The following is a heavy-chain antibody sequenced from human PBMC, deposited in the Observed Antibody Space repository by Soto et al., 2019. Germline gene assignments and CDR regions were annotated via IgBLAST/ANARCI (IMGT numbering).Heavy chain of an antibody. CDR3: ARRYSRSFDY. J-gene: IGHJ4*02. CDR2: IYYSGST. Sequence: SDTLSHTCTVSGGSISSYYWSWIRQPPGKGLEWIGYIYYSGSTNYNPSLKSRVTISVDTSKNQFSLKLSSVTAADTAVYYCARRYSRSFDYWGQGTLVTVS. CDR1: GGSISSYY. V-gene: IGHV4-59*08. D-gene: IGHD6-13*01.